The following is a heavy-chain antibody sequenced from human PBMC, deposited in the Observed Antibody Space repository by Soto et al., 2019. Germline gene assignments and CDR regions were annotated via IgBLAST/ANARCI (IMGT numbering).Heavy chain of an antibody. Sequence: GGSLRLSCAASGFTFSSYAMSWVRQAPGKGLEWVSAISGSGGSTYYADSVKGRFTISRDNSKNTLYLQMNSLRAEDTAVYYCAKSSVDIVATTYYCDYWGQGTLVTVSS. J-gene: IGHJ4*02. CDR1: GFTFSSYA. V-gene: IGHV3-23*01. CDR3: AKSSVDIVATTYYCDY. CDR2: ISGSGGST. D-gene: IGHD5-12*01.